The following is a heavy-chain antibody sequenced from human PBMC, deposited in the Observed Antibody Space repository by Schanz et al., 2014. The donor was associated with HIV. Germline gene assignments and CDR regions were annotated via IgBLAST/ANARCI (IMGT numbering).Heavy chain of an antibody. D-gene: IGHD3-22*01. CDR1: GGTFSSYA. V-gene: IGHV1-69*19. CDR3: ARAYDRSGYSYDS. CDR2: IIPIFGTT. J-gene: IGHJ4*02. Sequence: QVQLVQSGAEVKKPGSSVKVSCKASGGTFSSYAISWVRQAPGQGLEWMGGIIPIFGTTNYALKFQGRVTFTAAESTSTASMELSRLKSDDTPVYYCARAYDRSGYSYDSWGQGTQVSVPS.